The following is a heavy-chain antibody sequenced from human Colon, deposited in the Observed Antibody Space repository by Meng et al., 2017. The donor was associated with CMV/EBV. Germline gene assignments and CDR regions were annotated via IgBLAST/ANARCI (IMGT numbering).Heavy chain of an antibody. Sequence: SETLSLTCTASGVSISSSSYYWDWIRQPPGKGLEWIGNMYYSGSTYYNPSLKGRVTISIETSKNQFSLNLSSVTAADTAVYYCASSHFDFWSNYAHPRGWALDVWGQGTTVTVSS. D-gene: IGHD3-3*01. CDR1: GVSISSSSYY. V-gene: IGHV4-39*07. J-gene: IGHJ6*02. CDR3: ASSHFDFWSNYAHPRGWALDV. CDR2: MYYSGST.